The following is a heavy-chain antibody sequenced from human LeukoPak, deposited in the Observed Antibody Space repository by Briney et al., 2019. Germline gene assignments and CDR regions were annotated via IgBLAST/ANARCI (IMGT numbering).Heavy chain of an antibody. CDR1: GFTFSNSA. CDR2: ISGSGGNT. CDR3: AKGSYSGPYYYFDS. V-gene: IGHV3-23*01. J-gene: IGHJ4*02. Sequence: GGSLRLSCAASGFTFSNSAMSWVRLAPGKGLEWVATISGSGGNTYYADSVKGRFTISRDNSKNTLYLQMSSLRAEDTAIFYCAKGSYSGPYYYFDSWGQGTLVTVSS. D-gene: IGHD1-26*01.